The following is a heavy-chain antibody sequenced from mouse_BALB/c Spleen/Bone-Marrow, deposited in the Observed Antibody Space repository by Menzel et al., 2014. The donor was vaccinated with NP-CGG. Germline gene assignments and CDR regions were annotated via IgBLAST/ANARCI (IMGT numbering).Heavy chain of an antibody. Sequence: QVQLQQSGPELVKPGASVEISCEASGYAFSSSWMNWVKQRPGQGLEWIGRIYPGDGDTNYNGKFKGKATLTADKSSSTAYMQLSSLTSVDSAVYFCARTYYPYFDYWGQGTTLTVSS. V-gene: IGHV1-82*01. D-gene: IGHD1-1*01. CDR3: ARTYYPYFDY. J-gene: IGHJ2*01. CDR1: GYAFSSSW. CDR2: IYPGDGDT.